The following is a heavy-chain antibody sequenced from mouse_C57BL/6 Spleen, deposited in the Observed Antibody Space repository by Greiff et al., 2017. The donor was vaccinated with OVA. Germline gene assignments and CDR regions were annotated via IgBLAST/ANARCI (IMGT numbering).Heavy chain of an antibody. V-gene: IGHV1-64*01. Sequence: QVQLQQPGAELVKPGASVKLSCKASGYTFTSYWMHWVKQRPGQGLEWIGMIHPNSGSTNDTEKFKSKATLTVDKSSSTAYMQLSSLTSEDSAVYYCAREGTGTWGDYWGQGTTLTVSS. J-gene: IGHJ2*01. CDR1: GYTFTSYW. CDR2: IHPNSGST. D-gene: IGHD4-1*01. CDR3: AREGTGTWGDY.